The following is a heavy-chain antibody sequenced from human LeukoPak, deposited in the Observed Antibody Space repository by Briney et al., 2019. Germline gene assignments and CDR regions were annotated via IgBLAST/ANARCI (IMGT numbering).Heavy chain of an antibody. D-gene: IGHD4-23*01. CDR1: GGSFSGYY. V-gene: IGHV4-34*01. CDR3: ASGPGGSALFN. CDR2: INHSGST. Sequence: SETLSLTCAVYGGSFSGYYWSWIRQPPGKGLEWIGEINHSGSTYYNPSLKSRVTISVDASKNQFSLKLTSVTAADTAVYYCASGPGGSALFNWGQGTLVTVSS. J-gene: IGHJ4*02.